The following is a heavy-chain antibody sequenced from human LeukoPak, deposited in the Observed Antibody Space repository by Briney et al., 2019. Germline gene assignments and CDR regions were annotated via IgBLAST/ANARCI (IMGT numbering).Heavy chain of an antibody. CDR1: GFTFDDYA. CDR2: ISWNSGSI. J-gene: IGHJ4*02. V-gene: IGHV3-9*03. Sequence: QPGGSLRLSCAASGFTFDDYAMHWVRQAPGKGLEWVSGISWNSGSIAYADSVQGRFTISRDNAKNSLFLQMNSLRAEDMALYYCAKGSSSGWPYYFAYWGQGTLVTASS. CDR3: AKGSSSGWPYYFAY. D-gene: IGHD6-19*01.